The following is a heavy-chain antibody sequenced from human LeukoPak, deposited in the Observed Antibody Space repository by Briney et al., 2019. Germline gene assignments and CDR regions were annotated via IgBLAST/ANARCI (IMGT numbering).Heavy chain of an antibody. CDR3: ARHPTGFPNWFAP. V-gene: IGHV5-51*01. Sequence: GESLQISCQGFGYIFTNYWIAWVRQMPGKGLEWMGSLHPGNSVTEYSPSFQGQVTLSADKSITTAYLQWSSLKASDTAVYYCARHPTGFPNWFAPWGQGSLVTVSS. D-gene: IGHD1-14*01. CDR2: LHPGNSVT. J-gene: IGHJ5*02. CDR1: GYIFTNYW.